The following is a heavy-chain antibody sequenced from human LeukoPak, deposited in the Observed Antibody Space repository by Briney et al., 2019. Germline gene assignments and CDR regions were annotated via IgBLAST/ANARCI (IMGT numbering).Heavy chain of an antibody. D-gene: IGHD3-9*01. Sequence: SETLSLTCTVSGGSISSYYWSWIRQPPGKGLEWIGEIYHSGSTNYNPSLKSRVTISVDKSKNQFSLKLSSVTAADTAVYYCARDSPRYFDSSEYYFDYWGQGTLVTVSS. CDR3: ARDSPRYFDSSEYYFDY. CDR2: IYHSGST. CDR1: GGSISSYY. V-gene: IGHV4-59*12. J-gene: IGHJ4*02.